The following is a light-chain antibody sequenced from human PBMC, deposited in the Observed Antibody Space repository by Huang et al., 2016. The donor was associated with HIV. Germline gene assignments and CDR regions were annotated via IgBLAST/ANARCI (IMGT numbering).Light chain of an antibody. CDR2: GAS. Sequence: EIVLTQSPDTLSLSPGERATVSCRASQSVTRNYLAGYQQRPGQAPKLLIYGASTRATGIPDRFSGSGSGTDFTLTISRLAPEDFAVYYCQQFGSSPPYSFGQGTKLEIK. CDR3: QQFGSSPPYS. V-gene: IGKV3-20*01. J-gene: IGKJ2*03. CDR1: QSVTRNY.